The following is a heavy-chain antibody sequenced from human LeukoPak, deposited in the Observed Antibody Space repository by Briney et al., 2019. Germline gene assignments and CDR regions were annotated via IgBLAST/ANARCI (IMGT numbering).Heavy chain of an antibody. D-gene: IGHD2-2*01. CDR2: IKQDGSEK. CDR1: GFTFSAYW. CDR3: ARDTPGEESH. V-gene: IGHV3-7*01. J-gene: IGHJ4*02. Sequence: GGSLRLSCSASGFTFSAYWMSWVRQAPGKGLEWVANIKQDGSEKYYVDSVKGRFTVSRDNAKNSLYLQMNSLRGEDTAVYYCARDTPGEESHWGQGTLVTVSS.